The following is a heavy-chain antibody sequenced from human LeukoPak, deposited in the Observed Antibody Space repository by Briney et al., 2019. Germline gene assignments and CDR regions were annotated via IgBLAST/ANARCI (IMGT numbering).Heavy chain of an antibody. CDR3: ARGRRLRLGELFFY. J-gene: IGHJ4*02. Sequence: ASVKVSCKASGYTFTSYDINWVRQATGQGLEWMGWMNPNSGNTGYAQKFQGRVTMTRNTPISTAYMELSSLRSEDTAVYYCARGRRLRLGELFFYWGQGTLVTVSS. V-gene: IGHV1-8*01. CDR2: MNPNSGNT. D-gene: IGHD3-16*01. CDR1: GYTFTSYD.